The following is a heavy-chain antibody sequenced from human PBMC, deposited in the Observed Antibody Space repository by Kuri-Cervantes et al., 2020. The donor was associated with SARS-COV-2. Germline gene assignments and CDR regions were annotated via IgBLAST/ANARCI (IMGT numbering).Heavy chain of an antibody. CDR2: INSDGSST. D-gene: IGHD3-3*01. J-gene: IGHJ6*03. V-gene: IGHV3-74*01. Sequence: GGSLRLSCAASGFTFTNAWMSWVRQAPGKGLVWVSRINSDGSSTSYADSVKGRFTISRDNAKNTLYLQMNSLRAEDTAVYYCARDPLDFWSAHYYYYMDVWGKGTTVTVSS. CDR3: ARDPLDFWSAHYYYYMDV. CDR1: GFTFTNAW.